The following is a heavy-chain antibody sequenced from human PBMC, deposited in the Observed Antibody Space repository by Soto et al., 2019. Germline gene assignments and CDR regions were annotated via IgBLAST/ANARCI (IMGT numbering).Heavy chain of an antibody. J-gene: IGHJ6*02. CDR1: GFSLSTSGVS. D-gene: IGHD3-3*01. CDR3: GHRPVHHGGGVDV. V-gene: IGHV2-5*02. CDR2: IHWDDDK. Sequence: QITLKESGPTLVKPTQTLTLTCTFSGFSLSTSGVSVGWIRQPPGKALEWLALIHWDDDKRYSPSLKSRLTIAKDPTKNPVVLTMTHMEPVDTATYYCGHRPVHHGGGVDVWGQGITVTVSS.